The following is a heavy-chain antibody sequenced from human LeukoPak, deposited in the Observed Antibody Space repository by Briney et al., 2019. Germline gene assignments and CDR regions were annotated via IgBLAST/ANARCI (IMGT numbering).Heavy chain of an antibody. CDR1: GGSISSGSYY. V-gene: IGHV4-61*02. D-gene: IGHD6-13*01. J-gene: IGHJ5*02. CDR2: IYTSGST. CDR3: ARGTMIQGGSSWFDNNWFDP. Sequence: SQTLSLTCTVSGGSISSGSYYWSWIRQPAGKGLEWIGRIYTSGSTNYNPSLKSRVTISVDTSKNQFSLKLSSVTAADTAVYYCARGTMIQGGSSWFDNNWFDPWGQGTLVTVSS.